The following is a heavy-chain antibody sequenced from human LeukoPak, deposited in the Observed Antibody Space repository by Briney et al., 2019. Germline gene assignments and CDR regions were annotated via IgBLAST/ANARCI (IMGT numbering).Heavy chain of an antibody. Sequence: ASVKVSCKASGYTFTGYYMHWVRQAPGQGLEWMGWINPNSGGTNYAQKFQGRVTMTRDTSISTAYMELSRLRSDDTAVYYCARSFKKYSGSSYYYYYYYMDVWGKGTTVTVSS. CDR3: ARSFKKYSGSSYYYYYYYMDV. J-gene: IGHJ6*03. D-gene: IGHD6-6*01. CDR2: INPNSGGT. CDR1: GYTFTGYY. V-gene: IGHV1-2*02.